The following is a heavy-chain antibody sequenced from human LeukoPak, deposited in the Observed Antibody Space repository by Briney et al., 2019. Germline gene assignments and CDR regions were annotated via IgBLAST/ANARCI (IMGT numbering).Heavy chain of an antibody. V-gene: IGHV3-21*01. Sequence: KPGGSLRLSCAASGFTFSSYSMNWVRQAPGKGLEWVSSISSSSSYIYYADSVKGRFTISRDNSKNTLYLQMNSLRAEDTAVYYCAESLLEQQLDPHYYYYYGMDVWGKGTTVTVSS. CDR3: AESLLEQQLDPHYYYYYGMDV. J-gene: IGHJ6*04. CDR1: GFTFSSYS. D-gene: IGHD6-13*01. CDR2: ISSSSSYI.